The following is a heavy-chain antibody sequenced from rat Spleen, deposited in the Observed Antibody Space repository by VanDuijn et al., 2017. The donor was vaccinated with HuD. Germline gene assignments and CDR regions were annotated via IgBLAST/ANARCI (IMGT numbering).Heavy chain of an antibody. J-gene: IGHJ2*01. CDR1: GFTFNNYW. D-gene: IGHD1-2*01. V-gene: IGHV5-31*01. Sequence: EVQLVESGGGLVQPGRSLKLSCVASGFTFNNYWMTWIRQAPGKGLEWVASITNAGGSTYYLDSVKGRFTISRDNAKSTLYLQMNSLRSEETATYFCTMAAPFDYWGQGVMVTVSS. CDR2: ITNAGGST. CDR3: TMAAPFDY.